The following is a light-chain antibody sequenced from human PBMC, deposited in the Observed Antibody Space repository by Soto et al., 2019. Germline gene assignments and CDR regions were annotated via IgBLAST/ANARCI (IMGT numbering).Light chain of an antibody. J-gene: IGKJ2*01. Sequence: EIVMTQSPATLSVSPGERATLSCRASQSISSKLAWYQQKPGQAPRLLIYGASTRATGIPERFSGSGSGTDFTLTISRLAPEDFAVYYCHQYGNGAYTFGQGTKVDIK. V-gene: IGKV3D-15*01. CDR2: GAS. CDR3: HQYGNGAYT. CDR1: QSISSK.